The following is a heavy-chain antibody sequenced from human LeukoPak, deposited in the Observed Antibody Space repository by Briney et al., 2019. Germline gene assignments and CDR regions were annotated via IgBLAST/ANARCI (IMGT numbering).Heavy chain of an antibody. CDR2: ISSSSSYI. CDR1: GFTLSSYS. J-gene: IGHJ4*02. V-gene: IGHV3-21*01. CDR3: ARDRPYSSSWYEFDY. D-gene: IGHD6-13*01. Sequence: AGSLRLSCAASGFTLSSYSMNWVRQPPGKGLEWVSSISSSSSYIYYADSVKGRFTISRDNAKNSLYLQMNSLRAEDTAVYYCARDRPYSSSWYEFDYWGEGTLVTVSS.